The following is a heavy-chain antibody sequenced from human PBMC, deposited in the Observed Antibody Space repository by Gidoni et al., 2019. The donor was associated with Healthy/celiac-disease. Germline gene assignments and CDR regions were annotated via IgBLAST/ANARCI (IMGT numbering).Heavy chain of an antibody. CDR2: IWYDGSNK. CDR3: ARAGPDSGSEDY. V-gene: IGHV3-33*01. Sequence: QVQLVESGGGVVQPGRSLRLSCAASGFTFSSYGMHGVRRAPGKGLEWVAVIWYDGSNKYYADSVKGRFTISRDNSKNTLYLQMNSLRAEDTAVYYCARAGPDSGSEDYWGQGTLVTVSS. CDR1: GFTFSSYG. D-gene: IGHD1-26*01. J-gene: IGHJ4*02.